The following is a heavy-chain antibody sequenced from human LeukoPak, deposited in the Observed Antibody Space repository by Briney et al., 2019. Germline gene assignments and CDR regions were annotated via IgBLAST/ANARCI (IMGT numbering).Heavy chain of an antibody. V-gene: IGHV3-30*18. CDR3: AKDHHRIIMVRGGNNFDY. J-gene: IGHJ4*02. D-gene: IGHD3-10*01. CDR1: GFTFSSYG. Sequence: GGSLRLSCAASGFTFSSYGMHWVRQAPGKGLEWVAVISYDGSNKYYADSVKGRFTISRDNSKNTLYLQMNSLRAEDTAVYYCAKDHHRIIMVRGGNNFDYWGQGTLVTVSS. CDR2: ISYDGSNK.